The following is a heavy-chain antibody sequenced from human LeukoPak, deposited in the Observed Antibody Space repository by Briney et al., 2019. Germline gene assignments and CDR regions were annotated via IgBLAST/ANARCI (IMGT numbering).Heavy chain of an antibody. V-gene: IGHV3-30*18. J-gene: IGHJ4*02. Sequence: PGGSLRLSCAASGFTFSSYGMHWVRQAPGKGLEWAAVISYDGSNKYYADSVKGRFTISRDNSKNTLYLQMNSLRAEDTAVYYCAKLPIFGELLSGFDYWGQGTLVTVSS. CDR2: ISYDGSNK. CDR1: GFTFSSYG. CDR3: AKLPIFGELLSGFDY. D-gene: IGHD3-10*01.